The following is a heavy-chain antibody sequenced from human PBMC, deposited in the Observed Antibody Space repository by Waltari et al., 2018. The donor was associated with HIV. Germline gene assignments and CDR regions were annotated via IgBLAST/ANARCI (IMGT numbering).Heavy chain of an antibody. CDR3: ARLGGESGDHKNYYYYGMDV. CDR2: IIPMYGTP. Sequence: QVQLVQSGAAVKKPGSSVKVSCKDSGGTFSIAIRWVRPAPGQGLEWMGLIIPMYGTPTYAQKFQGRVTITADENTRTAYMELRGLRSEDTAVYYCARLGGESGDHKNYYYYGMDVWGQGATVTVS. V-gene: IGHV1-69*01. D-gene: IGHD2-21*02. J-gene: IGHJ6*02. CDR1: GGTFSIA.